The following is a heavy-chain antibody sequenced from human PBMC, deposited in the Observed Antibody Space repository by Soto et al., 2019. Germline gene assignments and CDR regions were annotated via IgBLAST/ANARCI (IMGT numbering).Heavy chain of an antibody. J-gene: IGHJ5*02. CDR1: GYTFTSYG. CDR2: ISAYNGNT. V-gene: IGHV1-18*01. Sequence: GASVKVSCKASGYTFTSYGISWVRQAPGQGLEWMGWISAYNGNTNYAQKLQGRVTMTTDTSTSTAYMELRSLRSDDTAVYYCARDGCTNGVCYLNWFAPWGQGTLVTVSS. CDR3: ARDGCTNGVCYLNWFAP. D-gene: IGHD2-8*01.